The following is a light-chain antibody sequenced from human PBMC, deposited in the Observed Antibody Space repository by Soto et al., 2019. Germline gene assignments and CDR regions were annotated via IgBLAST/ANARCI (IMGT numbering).Light chain of an antibody. Sequence: EIVLTHAPASLSCSPGERATLSGRASQSVSSYLAWYQQKPGQAPRLLIYDASNRATGIPARFSGSGSGTDFTLTISSLEPEDFAVYYCQQRSNWPVTFGPGTKVDIK. CDR2: DAS. CDR3: QQRSNWPVT. V-gene: IGKV3-11*01. CDR1: QSVSSY. J-gene: IGKJ3*01.